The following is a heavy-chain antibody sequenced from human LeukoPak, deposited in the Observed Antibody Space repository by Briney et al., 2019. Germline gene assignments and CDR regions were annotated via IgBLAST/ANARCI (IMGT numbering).Heavy chain of an antibody. CDR1: GFTFSSYG. CDR2: ISSSSSTI. J-gene: IGHJ6*03. CDR3: ARGTAIYYYMDV. V-gene: IGHV3-48*01. D-gene: IGHD5-18*01. Sequence: GGSLRLSCAASGFTFSSYGMHWVRQAPGKGLEWVSYISSSSSTIYYADSVKGRFTISRDNAKNSLYLQMNSLRAEDTAVYYCARGTAIYYYMDVWGKGTTVTVSS.